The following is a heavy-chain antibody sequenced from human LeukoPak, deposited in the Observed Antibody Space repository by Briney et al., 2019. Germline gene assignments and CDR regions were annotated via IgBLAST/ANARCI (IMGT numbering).Heavy chain of an antibody. CDR2: IWYDGSNK. CDR3: ATENDYGDVYFEY. D-gene: IGHD4-17*01. Sequence: GGSLRLSCAASGFTFSSYGMHWVRQAPGKGLEWVAVIWYDGSNKYYADSVKGRFTISRDNSKNTLYLQMNSLRADDTAVYYCATENDYGDVYFEYWGQGTLVTVSS. J-gene: IGHJ4*02. V-gene: IGHV3-33*01. CDR1: GFTFSSYG.